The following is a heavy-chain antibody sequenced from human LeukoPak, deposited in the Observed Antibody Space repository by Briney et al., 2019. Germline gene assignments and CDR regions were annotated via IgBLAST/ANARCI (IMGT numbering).Heavy chain of an antibody. J-gene: IGHJ3*02. Sequence: GASVKVSCKASGYTFTSYDINWVRQATGQGLEWMGWMNPNSGNTGYAQKFQGRVTMTRNTSISTAYMELSSLRSEDTAVYYCARDPSKLYSRPSGAFDIWGQGTMVTVSS. CDR1: GYTFTSYD. D-gene: IGHD6-6*01. CDR2: MNPNSGNT. V-gene: IGHV1-8*01. CDR3: ARDPSKLYSRPSGAFDI.